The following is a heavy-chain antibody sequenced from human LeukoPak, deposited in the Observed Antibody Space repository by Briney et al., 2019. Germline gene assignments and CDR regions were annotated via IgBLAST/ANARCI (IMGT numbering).Heavy chain of an antibody. J-gene: IGHJ4*02. CDR3: ARGQLYCTNGVCYRYHFDY. CDR2: INTDTGNP. Sequence: ASVKVSCKASGYTLISYAMNWVRQAPGQGLEWMGWINTDTGNPTYAQGFAGRFVFSLDTSVSTVYLQISSLKAEDTAVYYCARGQLYCTNGVCYRYHFDYWGQGTLVTVSS. CDR1: GYTLISYA. D-gene: IGHD2-8*01. V-gene: IGHV7-4-1*02.